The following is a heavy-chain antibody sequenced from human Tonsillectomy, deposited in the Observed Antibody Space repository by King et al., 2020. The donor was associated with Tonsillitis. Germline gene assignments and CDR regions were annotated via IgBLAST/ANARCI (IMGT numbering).Heavy chain of an antibody. D-gene: IGHD2-8*01. Sequence: QLVQSGAEVKKPGSSVKVSCKASGGTFSSYAISWVRQAPGQGLEWMGRIIPILGIANYAQKFQGRVTITADKSTSTAYMELRSLRSEDTAVYYCARDLAVYCTNGVCPFDYWGQGTLVTVSS. J-gene: IGHJ4*02. CDR2: IIPILGIA. CDR3: ARDLAVYCTNGVCPFDY. CDR1: GGTFSSYA. V-gene: IGHV1-69*09.